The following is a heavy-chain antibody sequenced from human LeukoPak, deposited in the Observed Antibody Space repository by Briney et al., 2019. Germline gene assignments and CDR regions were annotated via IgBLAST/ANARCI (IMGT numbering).Heavy chain of an antibody. CDR2: ISWNSGSI. V-gene: IGHV3-9*01. CDR3: ARSLTGYYDSNGF. CDR1: GFTFDDYA. J-gene: IGHJ4*02. Sequence: GGSLRLSCAASGFTFDDYAMHWVRQAPGKGLEWVSGISWNSGSIGYADSVKGRFTISRDNAKNSLYLQMNSLRAEDTAVYYCARSLTGYYDSNGFWGQGTLVTVSS. D-gene: IGHD3-22*01.